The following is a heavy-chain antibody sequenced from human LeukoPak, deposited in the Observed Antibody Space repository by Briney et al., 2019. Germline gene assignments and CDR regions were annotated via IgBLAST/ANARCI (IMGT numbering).Heavy chain of an antibody. CDR1: GGSISSYY. J-gene: IGHJ3*02. V-gene: IGHV4-4*07. Sequence: SETLSLTCTVSGGSISSYYWSWIRQPAGKGLEWIGHIYTSGSTNYNPSLKSRVTMSVDTSKNQFSLKLSSVTAADTAVYYCARVRAYYYDSSGIDAFDIWGQGTMVTVSS. CDR2: IYTSGST. CDR3: ARVRAYYYDSSGIDAFDI. D-gene: IGHD3-22*01.